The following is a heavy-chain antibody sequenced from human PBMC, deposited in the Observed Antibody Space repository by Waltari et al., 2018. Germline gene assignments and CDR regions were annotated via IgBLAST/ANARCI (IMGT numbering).Heavy chain of an antibody. J-gene: IGHJ4*02. V-gene: IGHV3-9*01. CDR3: AKGLSGGAADY. CDR1: GFTFDDYA. CDR2: ISWNSGSI. Sequence: EVQLVESGGGLVQPGRSLRLSCAASGFTFDDYAMHWVRQAPGKGLEWVSGISWNSGSIGYADSVKGRFTISRDNAKNSLYLQMNSLRAEDTALYYCAKGLSGGAADYWGQGTLVTVSS. D-gene: IGHD3-16*01.